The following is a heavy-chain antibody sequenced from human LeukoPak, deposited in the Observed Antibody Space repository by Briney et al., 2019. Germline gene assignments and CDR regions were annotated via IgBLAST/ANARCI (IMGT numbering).Heavy chain of an antibody. CDR3: ARDPNYSGYLYYFDY. CDR2: ISYNGSNK. D-gene: IGHD5-12*01. Sequence: GRSLRLSCAASGFTFSSYAMQWVRQAPGKGLEWVAVISYNGSNKYYADSVKGRFTISRDNSKNTLYLQMNSLRAEDTAVYYCARDPNYSGYLYYFDYWGQGTLVTVSS. V-gene: IGHV3-30-3*01. J-gene: IGHJ4*02. CDR1: GFTFSSYA.